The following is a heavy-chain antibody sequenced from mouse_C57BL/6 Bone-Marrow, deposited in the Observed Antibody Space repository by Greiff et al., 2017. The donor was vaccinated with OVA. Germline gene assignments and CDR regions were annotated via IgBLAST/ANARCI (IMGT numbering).Heavy chain of an antibody. CDR1: GYTFTSYW. J-gene: IGHJ3*01. Sequence: VQLQQPGAELVRPGSSVKLSCKASGYTFTSYWMHWVKQRPIQGLEWIGNIDPSDSETHYNQKFKDKATLTVDKSSSTAYMQLSSLTSEDSAVYYCARPDYYGSSLFAYWGQGTLVSVSA. CDR2: IDPSDSET. CDR3: ARPDYYGSSLFAY. D-gene: IGHD1-1*01. V-gene: IGHV1-52*01.